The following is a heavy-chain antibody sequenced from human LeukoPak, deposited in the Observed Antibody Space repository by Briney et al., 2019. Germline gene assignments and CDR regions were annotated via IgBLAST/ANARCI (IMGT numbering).Heavy chain of an antibody. D-gene: IGHD3-22*01. V-gene: IGHV4-59*08. Sequence: SETLSLICTVSGGSISSYYWSWIRQPPGKGLEWIGYIYYSGSTNCNPSLKSRVTISVDTSKNQFSLKLSSVTAADTAVYYCARLHYYDSHLDYWGQGTLVTVSS. J-gene: IGHJ4*02. CDR2: IYYSGST. CDR1: GGSISSYY. CDR3: ARLHYYDSHLDY.